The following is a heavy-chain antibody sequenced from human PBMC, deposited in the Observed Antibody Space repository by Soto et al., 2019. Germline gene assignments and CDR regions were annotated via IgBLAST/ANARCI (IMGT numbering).Heavy chain of an antibody. CDR3: ATQDFRGTTGTT. CDR2: ISPGGDTT. V-gene: IGHV3-23*01. D-gene: IGHD1-1*01. Sequence: GGSLRLSCAASGFPFSSYAMGWVRQPPGKGLEWVSVISPGGDTTYCANPMKGRFTISRDNSKNILYLQVNSLRAEDTAVYYCATQDFRGTTGTTWGQGTLVTAPQ. J-gene: IGHJ4*02. CDR1: GFPFSSYA.